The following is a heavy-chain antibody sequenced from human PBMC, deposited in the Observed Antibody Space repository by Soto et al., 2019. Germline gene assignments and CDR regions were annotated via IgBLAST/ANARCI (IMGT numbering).Heavy chain of an antibody. CDR2: IYYSGST. CDR3: ARKEVVVAASGWCDP. Sequence: QVQLQESGPGLVKPSETLSLTCTVSGGSISSYYWSWIRQPPGKGLEWIGYIYYSGSTNYNPSLKSRVTISVDTSKNQFSLKLSSVTAADTAVYYCARKEVVVAASGWCDPWGQGTLVTVSS. CDR1: GGSISSYY. J-gene: IGHJ5*02. V-gene: IGHV4-59*01. D-gene: IGHD2-15*01.